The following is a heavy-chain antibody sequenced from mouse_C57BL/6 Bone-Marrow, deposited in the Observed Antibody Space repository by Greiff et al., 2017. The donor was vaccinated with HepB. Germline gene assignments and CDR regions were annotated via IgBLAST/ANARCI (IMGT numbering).Heavy chain of an antibody. CDR3: ARGGVYYNYFDY. V-gene: IGHV1-82*01. J-gene: IGHJ2*01. CDR1: GYAFSSSW. D-gene: IGHD2-1*01. CDR2: IYPGDGDT. Sequence: VQLQESGPELVKPGASVKISCKASGYAFSSSWMNWVKQRPGKGLEWIGRIYPGDGDTNYNGKFKGKATLTADKSSSTADMQLSSLTSEDSAVYFCARGGVYYNYFDYWGQGTTLTVSS.